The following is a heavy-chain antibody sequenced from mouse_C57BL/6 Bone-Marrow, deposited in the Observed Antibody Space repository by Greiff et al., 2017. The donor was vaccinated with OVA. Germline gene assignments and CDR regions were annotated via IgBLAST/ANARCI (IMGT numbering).Heavy chain of an antibody. CDR3: ARWGGD. Sequence: QVQLQQSGPELVKPGASVKISCKASGYAFSSSWMNWVKQRPGKGLGWIGRIYPGDGDTNYNGKFKGKATLTADKSSSTAYMQLSSLTSEDSAVYFCARWGGDWGQGTTLTVSS. CDR2: IYPGDGDT. J-gene: IGHJ2*01. CDR1: GYAFSSSW. V-gene: IGHV1-82*01.